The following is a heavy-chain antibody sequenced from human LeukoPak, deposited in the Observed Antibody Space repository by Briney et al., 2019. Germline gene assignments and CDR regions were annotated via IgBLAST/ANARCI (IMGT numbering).Heavy chain of an antibody. D-gene: IGHD4-23*01. CDR3: ARDYGGSSPFDY. V-gene: IGHV3-48*03. CDR2: ISSSGSNI. J-gene: IGHJ4*02. Sequence: GGSLRLSCAASGFTFSSYEMHWVPQAPGKGLEWVSYISSSGSNIYYADSVKGRFTISRDNAKNSLYLQMNSLRAEDTAVYYCARDYGGSSPFDYWGQGTLVTVSS. CDR1: GFTFSSYE.